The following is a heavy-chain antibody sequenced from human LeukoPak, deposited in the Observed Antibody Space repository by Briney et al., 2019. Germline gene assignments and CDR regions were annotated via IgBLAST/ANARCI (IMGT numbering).Heavy chain of an antibody. V-gene: IGHV3-48*01. CDR2: ISSSSSTI. CDR3: AKDYSGSYFYYFDY. D-gene: IGHD1-26*01. J-gene: IGHJ4*02. CDR1: GFTFSSYS. Sequence: GGSLRLSCAASGFTFSSYSMNWVRQAPGKGLEWVSYISSSSSTIYYADSVKGRFTISRDNAKNSLYLQMNSLRAEDTAVYYCAKDYSGSYFYYFDYWGQGTLVTVSS.